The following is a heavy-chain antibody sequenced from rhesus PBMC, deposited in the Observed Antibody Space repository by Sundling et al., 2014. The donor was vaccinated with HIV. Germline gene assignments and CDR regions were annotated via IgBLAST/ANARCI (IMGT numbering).Heavy chain of an antibody. J-gene: IGHJ5-1*01. CDR2: IYGTTGST. D-gene: IGHD2-39*02. Sequence: QVQLQESGPGLVKPSETLSLTCDVSGGSISDNYYWNWIRQPPGKGLEWIGNIYGTTGSTYHNPSLKSRVTISKDTSKNQFSLKVRSLTAADTAVYYCAIRRAVVSSGGFDVWGPGVFVTVSS. CDR1: GGSISDNYY. V-gene: IGHV4S9*01. CDR3: AIRRAVVSSGGFDV.